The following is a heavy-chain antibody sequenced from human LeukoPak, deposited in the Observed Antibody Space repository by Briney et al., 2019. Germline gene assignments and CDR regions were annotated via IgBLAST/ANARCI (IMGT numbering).Heavy chain of an antibody. CDR3: TAAGTAIDFDY. CDR1: GFTFGDYA. CDR2: IRSKAYGGTT. J-gene: IGHJ4*02. Sequence: GGSLRLFCTASGFTFGDYAMSWFRQAPGKGLEWVGFIRSKAYGGTTEYAASVKGRFTISRDDSKSIAYLQMNSLKTEDTAVYYCTAAGTAIDFDYWGQGTLVTVSS. D-gene: IGHD5-18*01. V-gene: IGHV3-49*03.